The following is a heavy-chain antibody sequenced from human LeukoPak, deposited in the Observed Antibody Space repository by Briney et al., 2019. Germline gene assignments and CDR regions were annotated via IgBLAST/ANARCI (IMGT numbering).Heavy chain of an antibody. CDR1: GFTFSSYS. CDR3: ARDSYDFWGGYWWGIVDY. V-gene: IGHV3-21*01. CDR2: ISSSSSYI. Sequence: PGGSLRLSCAASGFTFSSYSMNWVRQAPGKGLEWVSSISSSSSYIYYADSVKGRSTISRDNAKNSLYLQMNSLRAEDTAVYYCARDSYDFWGGYWWGIVDYWGQGTLVTVSS. J-gene: IGHJ4*02. D-gene: IGHD3-3*01.